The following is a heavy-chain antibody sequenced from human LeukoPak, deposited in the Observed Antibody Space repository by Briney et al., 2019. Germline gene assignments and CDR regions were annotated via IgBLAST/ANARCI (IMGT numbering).Heavy chain of an antibody. D-gene: IGHD3/OR15-3a*01. CDR3: XXXXXXFWTRYNWFDP. Sequence: VASVKVSCKASGYTFTSYYMHWVRQAPGQGLEWMGIINPSGGSTSYAQKFQGRVTMTRDTSTSTVYMELSSLRSEDTAVYYCXXXXXXFWTRYNWFDPWGQGTLVTVSS. CDR2: INPSGGST. J-gene: IGHJ5*02. CDR1: GYTFTSYY. V-gene: IGHV1-46*01.